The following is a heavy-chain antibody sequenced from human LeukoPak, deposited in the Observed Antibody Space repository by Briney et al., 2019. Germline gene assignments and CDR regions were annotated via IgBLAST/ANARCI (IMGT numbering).Heavy chain of an antibody. CDR3: ATLPSIAVAGTSPQSFDY. D-gene: IGHD6-19*01. CDR2: IYPGDSDT. Sequence: GESLKISCKGSGYSFSRSWIGWVRQMPGKGLEWMGIIYPGDSDTRYSPSFQGQVTISADKSISTAYLQWSSLKASDTAMYYCATLPSIAVAGTSPQSFDYWGQGTLVTVSS. CDR1: GYSFSRSW. V-gene: IGHV5-51*01. J-gene: IGHJ4*02.